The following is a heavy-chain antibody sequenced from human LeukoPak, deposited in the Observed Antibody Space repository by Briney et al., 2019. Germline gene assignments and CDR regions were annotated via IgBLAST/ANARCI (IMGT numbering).Heavy chain of an antibody. Sequence: SETLSLTCTVSGDSISISSWTWIRQPAGKGLEWIGLIYSTGNTNYNPSLQSRVTMSLDTSENQFSLKLSSVTAADMAVYYCAREGDSYYYMDVWGKGTTVTVSS. CDR3: AREGDSYYYMDV. J-gene: IGHJ6*03. CDR2: IYSTGNT. V-gene: IGHV4-4*07. D-gene: IGHD2-21*01. CDR1: GDSISISS.